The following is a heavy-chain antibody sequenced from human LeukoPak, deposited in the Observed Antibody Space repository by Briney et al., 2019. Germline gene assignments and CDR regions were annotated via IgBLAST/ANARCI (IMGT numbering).Heavy chain of an antibody. Sequence: ASVKVSCKASGYTFTGYYMHWVRQAPGQGLEWMGRINPNSGGTNYAQKFQGRVTMTRDTSISTAYMELSRLRSDDMAVYYCARDLYGDYFMGYWGQGTLVTVSS. CDR3: ARDLYGDYFMGY. CDR2: INPNSGGT. V-gene: IGHV1-2*06. CDR1: GYTFTGYY. D-gene: IGHD4-17*01. J-gene: IGHJ4*02.